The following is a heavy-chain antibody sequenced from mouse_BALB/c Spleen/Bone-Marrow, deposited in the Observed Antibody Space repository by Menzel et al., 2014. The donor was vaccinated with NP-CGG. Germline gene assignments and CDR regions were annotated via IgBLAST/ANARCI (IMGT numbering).Heavy chain of an antibody. D-gene: IGHD3-1*01. CDR3: ARDRAARATGYYFDY. Sequence: EVQRVESGGGLVQPGGSLRLSCATSGFNFTDYYMSWVRQPPGKALEWLGFIRNKANGYTTEYSASVKGRFTISRDNSQSIHYLQMNPLRAEDSATYYCARDRAARATGYYFDYWGQGTTLTVSS. J-gene: IGHJ2*01. CDR2: IRNKANGYTT. V-gene: IGHV7-3*02. CDR1: GFNFTDYY.